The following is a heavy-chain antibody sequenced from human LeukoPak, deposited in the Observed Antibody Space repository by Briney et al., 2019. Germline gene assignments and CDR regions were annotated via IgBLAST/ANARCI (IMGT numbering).Heavy chain of an antibody. CDR2: IKQDGSEK. CDR3: ARGCIAAAGTTPDY. J-gene: IGHJ4*02. D-gene: IGHD6-13*01. Sequence: GGSLRLSCAASGFTFSSYWMSWVRQAPGKGLEWVANIKQDGSEKYYVDSVKGRFTISRDNAKNSLYLQMNSLRAEDTAVYYCARGCIAAAGTTPDYWGQGTLVTVSS. CDR1: GFTFSSYW. V-gene: IGHV3-7*01.